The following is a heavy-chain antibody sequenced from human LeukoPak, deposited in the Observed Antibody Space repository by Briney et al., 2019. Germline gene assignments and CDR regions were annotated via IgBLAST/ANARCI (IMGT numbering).Heavy chain of an antibody. CDR2: ISWNSGSI. Sequence: PGRSLRLSCAASGFTFDDYAMHWVRQAPGKGLEWVSGISWNSGSIGYADSVKGRFTISRDNAKNSLYLQMNSLRAEDTALYYCAKLRGYYYDTKDAFDIWGQGTMVTVSS. CDR3: AKLRGYYYDTKDAFDI. V-gene: IGHV3-9*01. CDR1: GFTFDDYA. D-gene: IGHD3-22*01. J-gene: IGHJ3*02.